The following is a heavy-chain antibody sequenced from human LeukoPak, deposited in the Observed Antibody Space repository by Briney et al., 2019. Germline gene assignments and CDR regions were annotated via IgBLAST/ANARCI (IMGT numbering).Heavy chain of an antibody. Sequence: GGSLRLCCAASGFTFSTYAMTWVRQAPGKGLEWVSAISGSGGNTYYANSVKGRFTISRDNSMNTLYLQMNSLRAEDTAIYYCAKDSLPTSGCRGYFDYWGQGTLVTVSS. CDR3: AKDSLPTSGCRGYFDY. CDR2: ISGSGGNT. J-gene: IGHJ4*02. CDR1: GFTFSTYA. V-gene: IGHV3-23*01. D-gene: IGHD6-25*01.